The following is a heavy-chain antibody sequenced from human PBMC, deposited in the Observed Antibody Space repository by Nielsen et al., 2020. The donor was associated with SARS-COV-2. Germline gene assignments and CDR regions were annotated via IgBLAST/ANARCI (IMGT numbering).Heavy chain of an antibody. J-gene: IGHJ4*02. CDR2: INPDESKT. Sequence: GSSLKISCAASGFIFSNYRMHWVRQAPGQGLVWVSHINPDESKTTYADSVKGRFTISRDNAKNTLYLQMNSLRAEDTAVYYCARLWDDGYYFDTGPYDYWGQGTLVTVSS. CDR3: ARLWDDGYYFDTGPYDY. V-gene: IGHV3-74*03. D-gene: IGHD3-22*01. CDR1: GFIFSNYR.